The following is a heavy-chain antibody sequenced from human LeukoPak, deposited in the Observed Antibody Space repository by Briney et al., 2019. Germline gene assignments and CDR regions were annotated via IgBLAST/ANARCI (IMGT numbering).Heavy chain of an antibody. D-gene: IGHD3-10*01. J-gene: IGHJ4*02. Sequence: GGSLRLSCSASGFTFSTYGMHWVRRAPGKGLEWVAFIQYDGSNEKYIDSVKGRFTISRDNSKNTLYLQMNSLRAEDTAVYYCARDGGLYSVVRGADYNCFDYWGQGTLVTVSS. CDR3: ARDGGLYSVVRGADYNCFDY. CDR2: IQYDGSNE. V-gene: IGHV3-30*02. CDR1: GFTFSTYG.